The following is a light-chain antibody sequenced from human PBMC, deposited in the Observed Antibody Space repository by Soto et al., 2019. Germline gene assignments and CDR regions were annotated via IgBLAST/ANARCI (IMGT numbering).Light chain of an antibody. V-gene: IGLV1-44*01. J-gene: IGLJ2*01. CDR1: SSNIGLNN. CDR2: INN. Sequence: QAVVTQPPSASGTPGQRVTISCSGGSSNIGLNNVNWYQHLPGTAPKLVIYINNQRPSGVPNRFSGSKSGTSASLAISGLQSEDEADYYCAGWDDSLNGWVFGGGTKLTVL. CDR3: AGWDDSLNGWV.